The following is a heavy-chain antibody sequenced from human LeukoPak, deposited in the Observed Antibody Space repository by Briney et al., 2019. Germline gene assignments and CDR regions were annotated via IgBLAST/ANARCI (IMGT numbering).Heavy chain of an antibody. J-gene: IGHJ4*02. CDR2: ISAKGGVT. Sequence: GGSLRLSCVASGFIFSDYAMTWVRQSPGKGLEWVSAISAKGGVTYYADSMKGRFTISRDNAKNSLYLQMNSLRAEDTAVYYCARTEYSSGWYDYWGQGTLVTVSS. CDR1: GFIFSDYA. CDR3: ARTEYSSGWYDY. V-gene: IGHV3-23*01. D-gene: IGHD6-19*01.